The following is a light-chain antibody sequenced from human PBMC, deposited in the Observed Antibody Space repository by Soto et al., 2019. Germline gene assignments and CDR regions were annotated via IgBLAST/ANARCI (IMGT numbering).Light chain of an antibody. CDR2: WAS. J-gene: IGKJ1*01. CDR1: QSVLYSSNNKNY. CDR3: PQYYRPWT. Sequence: DIVMTQSPDSLAVSLGERATINCKSSQSVLYSSNNKNYLAWYQQKPGQPPKLLIYWASTRESGVPDRFSGSGSGTDFTLAISSLQDEDVAVYYCPQYYRPWTFGQGTKVEIK. V-gene: IGKV4-1*01.